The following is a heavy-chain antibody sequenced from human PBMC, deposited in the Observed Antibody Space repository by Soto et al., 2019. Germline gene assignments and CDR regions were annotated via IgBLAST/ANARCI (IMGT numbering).Heavy chain of an antibody. J-gene: IGHJ4*02. CDR2: IYYSGST. Sequence: SETLSLTCTVSGGSISSGDYYWSWIRQPPGKGLEWIGYIYYSGSTYYNPSLKSRVAISVDTSKNQFSLKLSSVTAADTAVYYCAREGRYYHDSSGYQNPLNWGQGTLVTVSS. CDR3: AREGRYYHDSSGYQNPLN. D-gene: IGHD3-22*01. V-gene: IGHV4-30-4*01. CDR1: GGSISSGDYY.